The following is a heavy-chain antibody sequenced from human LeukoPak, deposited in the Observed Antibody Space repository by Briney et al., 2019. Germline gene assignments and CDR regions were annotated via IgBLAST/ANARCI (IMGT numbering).Heavy chain of an antibody. J-gene: IGHJ3*02. D-gene: IGHD3-22*01. CDR3: SRGGSYYDSSGYYDAFDI. V-gene: IGHV1-2*02. CDR1: GYTFTGYY. CDR2: INPNSGGT. Sequence: ASVKVSCKASGYTFTGYYMHWVGQAPGQGLEWMGWINPNSGGTKYVQKIQARVTMTRNTSIRTAYMGLIRPRSVATAVYYCSRGGSYYDSSGYYDAFDIWGQGTMVTVSS.